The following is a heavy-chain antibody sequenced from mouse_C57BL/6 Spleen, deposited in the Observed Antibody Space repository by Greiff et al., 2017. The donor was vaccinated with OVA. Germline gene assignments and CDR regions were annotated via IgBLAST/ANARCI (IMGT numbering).Heavy chain of an antibody. CDR2: IDPENGDT. J-gene: IGHJ3*02. D-gene: IGHD1-1*01. Sequence: EVQLQQSGAELVRPGASVKLSCTASGFNIKDDYMHWVKQRPEQGLEWIGWIDPENGDTEYASKFQGKATITADQSSNTAYLQLSSLTSEDTAVYYCTTITTVVEGWGQGTLVTVSA. CDR1: GFNIKDDY. V-gene: IGHV14-4*01. CDR3: TTITTVVEG.